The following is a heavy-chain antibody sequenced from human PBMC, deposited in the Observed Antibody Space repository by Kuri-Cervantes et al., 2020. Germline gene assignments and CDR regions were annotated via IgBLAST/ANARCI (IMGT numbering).Heavy chain of an antibody. Sequence: GSLRLSCAASGFTFSNAWMSWVRQAPGKGLEWIGEINHSGSTNYNPSLKSRVTISVDTSKNQFSLKLSSVTAADTAVYYCARGLSADTAMPYYFDYWGQGTLVTVSS. CDR2: INHSGST. CDR3: ARGLSADTAMPYYFDY. V-gene: IGHV4-34*01. D-gene: IGHD5-18*01. J-gene: IGHJ4*02. CDR1: GFTFSNAW.